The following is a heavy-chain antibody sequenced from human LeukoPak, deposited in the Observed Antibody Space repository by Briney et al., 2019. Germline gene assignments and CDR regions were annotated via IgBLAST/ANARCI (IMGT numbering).Heavy chain of an antibody. CDR3: ARVGQDIVVVPAARYYYYYMDV. Sequence: SETLSLTCTVSGGSISSGSYYWSWFRQPAGKGLEWIGRIYTSGSTNYNPSLKSRVTMSVDTSKNQFSLKLSSVTAADTAVYYCARVGQDIVVVPAARYYYYYMDVWGKGTTVTISS. CDR1: GGSISSGSYY. V-gene: IGHV4-61*02. D-gene: IGHD2-2*01. CDR2: IYTSGST. J-gene: IGHJ6*03.